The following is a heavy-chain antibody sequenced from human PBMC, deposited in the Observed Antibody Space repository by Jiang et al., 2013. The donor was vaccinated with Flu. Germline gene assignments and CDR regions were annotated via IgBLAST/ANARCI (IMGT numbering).Heavy chain of an antibody. V-gene: IGHV4-38-2*01. Sequence: LLKPSETLSLTCAVSGFSIGSGHFWGCFRQPPGKGLEWLGTFYYTGTMYYRPSLKSRLTISVDTSKNQFSLKLTSVTAADTAVYYCATSTVTTFEAFDVWGQGTMVTVSS. CDR2: FYYTGTM. D-gene: IGHD4-17*01. CDR3: ATSTVTTFEAFDV. CDR1: GFSIGSGHF. J-gene: IGHJ3*01.